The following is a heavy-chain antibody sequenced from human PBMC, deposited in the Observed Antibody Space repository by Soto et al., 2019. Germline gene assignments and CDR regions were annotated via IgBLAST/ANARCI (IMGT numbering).Heavy chain of an antibody. CDR3: ASRPLGDPWNSNYHFDY. Sequence: PSETLSLTCTVSGGSISSSSYYWGWIRQPPGKGLEWIGSIYYSGSTYYNPSLKSRVTISVDTSKNQFSLKLSSVTAADTAVYYCASRPLGDPWNSNYHFDYWGQGTLVTVSS. D-gene: IGHD3-16*01. CDR1: GGSISSSSYY. V-gene: IGHV4-39*01. J-gene: IGHJ4*02. CDR2: IYYSGST.